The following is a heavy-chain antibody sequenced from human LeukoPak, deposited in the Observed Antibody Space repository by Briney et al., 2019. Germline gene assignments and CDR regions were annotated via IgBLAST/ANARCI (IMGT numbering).Heavy chain of an antibody. CDR3: AKDTSIGRYCTNGVCSPFDY. Sequence: GGSLRLSCAGSGFTFSSYAMSWVRQAPGKGLEWVSAISDTGATTYDADSVKGRFTISRDDSRSTLYLQMNSLRAEDTALYYCAKDTSIGRYCTNGVCSPFDYWGQGALVTVSS. J-gene: IGHJ4*02. D-gene: IGHD2-8*01. CDR2: ISDTGATT. CDR1: GFTFSSYA. V-gene: IGHV3-23*01.